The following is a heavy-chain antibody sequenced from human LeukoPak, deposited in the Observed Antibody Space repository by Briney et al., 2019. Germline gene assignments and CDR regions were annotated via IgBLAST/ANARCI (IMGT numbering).Heavy chain of an antibody. CDR3: AREAPNSSGWYVDY. V-gene: IGHV4-59*01. Sequence: TSETLSLTCTVSGGSISSYYWSWIRQPPGKGLEWIGYIYYSGSTNYNPSLKSRVTISVDTSKNQFSLKLSSVTAADTAVYYCAREAPNSSGWYVDYWGQGTLVTVSS. CDR2: IYYSGST. CDR1: GGSISSYY. J-gene: IGHJ4*02. D-gene: IGHD6-19*01.